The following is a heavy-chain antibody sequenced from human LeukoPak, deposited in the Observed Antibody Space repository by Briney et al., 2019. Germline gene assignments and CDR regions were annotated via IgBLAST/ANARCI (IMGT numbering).Heavy chain of an antibody. D-gene: IGHD3-10*01. Sequence: SETLSLTRTVSGGSISVNNYYWGWIRPPPGKRLELIGSIHHGGNTHYNASLRSRVTMSIDTSKSQFSLKLSSVTSADTAVYFCARHWEFYYYGTASYYIGWFDPWGQGTLVSVSS. V-gene: IGHV4-39*01. CDR2: IHHGGNT. CDR3: ARHWEFYYYGTASYYIGWFDP. CDR1: GGSISVNNYY. J-gene: IGHJ5*02.